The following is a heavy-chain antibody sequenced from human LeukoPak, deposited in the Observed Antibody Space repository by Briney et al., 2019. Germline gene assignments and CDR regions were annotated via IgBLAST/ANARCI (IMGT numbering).Heavy chain of an antibody. CDR3: ARDPGLVPAANDY. CDR1: GGTFSSYA. J-gene: IGHJ4*02. CDR2: IIPIFGTA. Sequence: SVKVSRKASGGTFSSYAISWVRQAPGQGLEWMGRIIPIFGTANYAQKFQGRVTITTDESTSTAYMELSSLRSEDTAVYYCARDPGLVPAANDYWGQGTLVTVSS. V-gene: IGHV1-69*05. D-gene: IGHD2-2*01.